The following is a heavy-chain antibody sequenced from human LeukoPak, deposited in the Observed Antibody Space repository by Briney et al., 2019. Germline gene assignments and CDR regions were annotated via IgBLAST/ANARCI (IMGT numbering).Heavy chain of an antibody. D-gene: IGHD2-21*02. CDR1: GGSISSYY. CDR2: IYTSGST. CDR3: ARDSGPCGGDCYSV. J-gene: IGHJ4*02. Sequence: SETLSLTCTVSGGSISSYYWSWLRQPAGKGLEWIGRIYTSGSTNYNPSLKSRVTMSVDTSKNQFSLKLSSVTAADTAVYYCARDSGPCGGDCYSVWGQGTLVTVSS. V-gene: IGHV4-4*07.